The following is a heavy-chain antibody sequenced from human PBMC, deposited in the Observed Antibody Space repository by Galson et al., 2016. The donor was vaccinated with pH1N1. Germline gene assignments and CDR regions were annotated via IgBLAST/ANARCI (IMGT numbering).Heavy chain of an antibody. D-gene: IGHD6-13*01. CDR1: GFTFSTYW. CDR2: IKQDGSDK. J-gene: IGHJ5*02. CDR3: ARTSITAVGTTNWFDP. V-gene: IGHV3-7*01. Sequence: SLRLSCAASGFTFSTYWMTWVRQAPGKGLEWVANIKQDGSDKYYADSVKGRFTISRDNAKNSLYLQMNSLRAEDTAVYYCARTSITAVGTTNWFDPWGRGTLVTVSS.